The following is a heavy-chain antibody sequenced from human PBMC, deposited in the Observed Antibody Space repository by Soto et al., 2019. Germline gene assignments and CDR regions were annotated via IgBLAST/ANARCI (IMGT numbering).Heavy chain of an antibody. Sequence: SETLSLTCAVNGGSFSDYMWTWIRQSPGKGLEWIGEINHSGITNYNPSFKRRVTLSVDTSKNQFSLRVKSVTAADTAIYFCARGAIWSARDWFAPWGKGPPVTVSS. D-gene: IGHD3-3*01. CDR2: INHSGIT. CDR1: GGSFSDYM. J-gene: IGHJ5*02. V-gene: IGHV4-34*01. CDR3: ARGAIWSARDWFAP.